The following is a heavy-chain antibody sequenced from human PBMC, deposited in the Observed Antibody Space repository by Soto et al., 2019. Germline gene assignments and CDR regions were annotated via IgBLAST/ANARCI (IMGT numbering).Heavy chain of an antibody. V-gene: IGHV4-39*01. CDR3: ARHGSN. Sequence: SETMSLTCTVSGVSSSNSSYCWGWIRRPPGKGLEWIGTIYYSGITYYNPSLKSRVTSSVDTSKNQCSLKLPSVTAADTAVYYCARHGSNWGQGTLVTVSS. CDR2: IYYSGIT. CDR1: GVSSSNSSYC. J-gene: IGHJ4*02.